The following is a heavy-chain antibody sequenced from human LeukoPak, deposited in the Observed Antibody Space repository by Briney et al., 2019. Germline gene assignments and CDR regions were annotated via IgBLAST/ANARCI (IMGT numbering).Heavy chain of an antibody. CDR3: ARENYAAAGTNWFDP. D-gene: IGHD6-13*01. Sequence: GASVKVSCKASGYTFTSYYMHWVRQAPGQGLEWMGGIIPIFGTANYAQKFQGRVTITADESTSTAYMELSSLRSEDTAVYYCARENYAAAGTNWFDPWGQGTLVTVSS. CDR1: GYTFTSYY. CDR2: IIPIFGTA. J-gene: IGHJ5*02. V-gene: IGHV1-69*13.